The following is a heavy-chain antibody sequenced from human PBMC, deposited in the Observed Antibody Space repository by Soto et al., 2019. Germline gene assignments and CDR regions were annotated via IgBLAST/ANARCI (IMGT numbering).Heavy chain of an antibody. D-gene: IGHD3-3*02. CDR1: GGSVSSGSYY. CDR2: IYYSGST. CDR3: ASSSTNYYYYYGMDV. Sequence: SETLSLTCTVSGGSVSSGSYYWSWIRQPPGKGLEWIGYIYYSGSTNYNPSLKSRVTISVDTSKNQFSLKLSPVTAVDTAVYYCASSSTNYYYYYGMDVWGQGTTVTVSS. J-gene: IGHJ6*02. V-gene: IGHV4-61*01.